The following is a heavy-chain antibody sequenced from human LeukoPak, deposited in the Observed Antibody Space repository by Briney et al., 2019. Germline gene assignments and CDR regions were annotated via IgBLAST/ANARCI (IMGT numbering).Heavy chain of an antibody. Sequence: GASVKVSCKASGFTFTSSAMQWVRQARGQRLEWIGWIVVSSGKTNYAQKFQERVTITRDMSTSTAYMELSSLRSEDTAVYYCAATPLAAGVTYFDYWGQGTLVTVSS. D-gene: IGHD6-13*01. CDR2: IVVSSGKT. J-gene: IGHJ4*02. CDR3: AATPLAAGVTYFDY. CDR1: GFTFTSSA. V-gene: IGHV1-58*02.